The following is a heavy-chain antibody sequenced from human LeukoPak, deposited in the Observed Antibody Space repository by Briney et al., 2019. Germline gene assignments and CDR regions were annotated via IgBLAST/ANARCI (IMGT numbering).Heavy chain of an antibody. J-gene: IGHJ5*02. CDR2: INPSGNST. CDR3: VRGIVAAGSAWFDP. CDR1: GYAFTNYY. V-gene: IGHV1-46*01. Sequence: ASVKVSCKASGYAFTNYYMHWVRQAPGQGLEWMGIINPSGNSTSYAQKFQGRVTMTRDTSTSTVYMELSSLRSEDTAVYYCVRGIVAAGSAWFDPWGQGTLVTVSS. D-gene: IGHD6-13*01.